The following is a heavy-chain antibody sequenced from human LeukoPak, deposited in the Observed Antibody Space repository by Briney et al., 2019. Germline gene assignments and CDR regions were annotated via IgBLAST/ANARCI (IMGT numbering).Heavy chain of an antibody. CDR3: ARDQWQQLAGEFDY. Sequence: GGSLRLSCAASGFTFSSYEMNCVRQAPGKGLEWVSYISSSGSTIYYADSVKGRFTISRDNAKNSLYLQMNSLRAEDTAVYYCARDQWQQLAGEFDYWGQGTLVTVSS. CDR2: ISSSGSTI. V-gene: IGHV3-48*03. D-gene: IGHD6-13*01. CDR1: GFTFSSYE. J-gene: IGHJ4*02.